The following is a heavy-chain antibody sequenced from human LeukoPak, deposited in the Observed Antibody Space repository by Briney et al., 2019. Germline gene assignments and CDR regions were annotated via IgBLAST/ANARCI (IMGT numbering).Heavy chain of an antibody. Sequence: PSETLSLTCTVSGGSISSSFYYWGWIRQPPGKGLEWIGSIYYSGSTYYNPSLKSRVTISVDTSKNQFSLKLSSVTAADTAVYYCARGRRVGATNYWGQGTLVTVSS. CDR1: GGSISSSFYY. D-gene: IGHD1-26*01. CDR3: ARGRRVGATNY. CDR2: IYYSGST. V-gene: IGHV4-39*07. J-gene: IGHJ4*02.